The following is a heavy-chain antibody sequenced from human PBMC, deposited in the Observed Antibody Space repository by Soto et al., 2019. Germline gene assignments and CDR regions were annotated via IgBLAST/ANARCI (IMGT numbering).Heavy chain of an antibody. CDR2: ISAHNGNT. CDR1: GYTFTGYG. V-gene: IGHV1-18*01. Sequence: QVHLVQSGAGVKSPGASVKFSCKGSGYTFTGYGTTWVRQAPGQGLEWMGWISAHNGNTDYAQKLQGRVTVTRDTSTSTAYMELRSLRSDDTAVYYCARGRYGDYWGQGALVTVSS. J-gene: IGHJ4*02. CDR3: ARGRYGDY. D-gene: IGHD1-1*01.